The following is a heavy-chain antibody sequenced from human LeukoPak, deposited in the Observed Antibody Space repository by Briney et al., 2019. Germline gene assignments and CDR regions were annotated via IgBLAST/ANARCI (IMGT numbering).Heavy chain of an antibody. Sequence: GGSLRLSCAASECIFSSYGMHWVRQAPGKGLEWVASIWYDGSNKYHADSVKGRFTISRDNSKSTLYLQMNSLRAEDTAVYYCARARNNYDSSGYSALDYWGQGTLVTVSS. V-gene: IGHV3-33*01. CDR1: ECIFSSYG. J-gene: IGHJ4*02. CDR2: IWYDGSNK. CDR3: ARARNNYDSSGYSALDY. D-gene: IGHD3-22*01.